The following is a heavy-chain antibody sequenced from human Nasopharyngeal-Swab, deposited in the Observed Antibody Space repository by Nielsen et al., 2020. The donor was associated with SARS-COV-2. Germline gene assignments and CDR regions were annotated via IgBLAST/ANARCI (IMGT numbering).Heavy chain of an antibody. CDR2: ISYDESNK. D-gene: IGHD5-18*01. J-gene: IGHJ4*02. CDR3: ARAGGGYSYADY. CDR1: GFIFSSYA. Sequence: GASLNISCAASGFIFSSYAMHWVRQAPGKGLEWVAVISYDESNKYYADSVKGRFTISRDNSKNTLYLQMNSLRAEDTAVYYCARAGGGYSYADYWGQGTLVTVSS. V-gene: IGHV3-30-3*01.